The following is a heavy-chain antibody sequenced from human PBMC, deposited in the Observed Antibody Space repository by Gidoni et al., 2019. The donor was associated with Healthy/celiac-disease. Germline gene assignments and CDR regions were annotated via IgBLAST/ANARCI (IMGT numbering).Heavy chain of an antibody. Sequence: EVQLVQSGAEVNKPGESLRISCTGSGYSFTSYWISWVRQMPGKGLEWMGRIDPSDSYTNYSPSFQGHVTISADKSISTAYLQWSSLKASDTAMYYCARHVPGYSSSWDRYSSPRFDPWGQGTLVTVSS. V-gene: IGHV5-10-1*03. CDR2: IDPSDSYT. D-gene: IGHD6-13*01. J-gene: IGHJ5*02. CDR1: GYSFTSYW. CDR3: ARHVPGYSSSWDRYSSPRFDP.